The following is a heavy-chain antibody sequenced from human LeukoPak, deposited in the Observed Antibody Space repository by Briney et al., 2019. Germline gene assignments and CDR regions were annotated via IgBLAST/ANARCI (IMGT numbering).Heavy chain of an antibody. Sequence: PGGSLRLSCAASGFTFSSYWMSWVRQAPGKGLEWVATIKQDGSQKEYVDSVKGRFTISRDNAKNSLYLQMNSLRLEDTAIYYCATDYGGNSGTDYWGQGTLVTVSS. CDR3: ATDYGGNSGTDY. J-gene: IGHJ4*02. V-gene: IGHV3-7*04. D-gene: IGHD4-23*01. CDR2: IKQDGSQK. CDR1: GFTFSSYW.